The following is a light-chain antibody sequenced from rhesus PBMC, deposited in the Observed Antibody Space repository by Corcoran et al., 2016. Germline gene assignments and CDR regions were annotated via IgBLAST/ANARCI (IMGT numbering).Light chain of an antibody. Sequence: DIQMTQSPSSLSASVGDTVTITCRASQGISSWLAWYQQKPGKAPKLLIYKKLSLQRGVPSRFSGSGSGTDFTLTISSLQSDDFATYYCQQFTNRPYSFGQVTTVEIK. CDR2: KKL. CDR3: QQFTNRPYS. CDR1: QGISSW. V-gene: IGKV1-22*01. J-gene: IGKJ2*01.